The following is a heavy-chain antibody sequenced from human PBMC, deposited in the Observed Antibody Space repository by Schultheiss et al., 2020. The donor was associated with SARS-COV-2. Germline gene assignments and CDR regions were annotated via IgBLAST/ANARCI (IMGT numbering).Heavy chain of an antibody. CDR2: IYYSGST. Sequence: SETLSLTCTVSGGSISSYYWSWIRQPPGKGLEWIGYIYYSGSTNYNPSLKSRLTISVDTSKNQFSLKLSSVTAADTAVYYCARGTQFTLLWFREFDWFDPWGQGTLVTVSS. J-gene: IGHJ5*02. CDR3: ARGTQFTLLWFREFDWFDP. CDR1: GGSISSYY. D-gene: IGHD3-10*01. V-gene: IGHV4-59*12.